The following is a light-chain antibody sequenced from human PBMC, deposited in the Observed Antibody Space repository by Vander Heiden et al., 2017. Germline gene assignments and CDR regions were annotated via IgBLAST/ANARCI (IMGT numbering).Light chain of an antibody. CDR1: RSDVGGYNY. J-gene: IGLJ2*01. CDR2: DVS. Sequence: QSALTQPASVSGSPGQSITISCTVTRSDVGGYNYVSWHQQHPGKAPKLMIYDVSNRTSGVANRFSGYKSGNTASLTISGLQDEDEADYYCSSYTSSSKIFGGGTKLTVL. V-gene: IGLV2-14*03. CDR3: SSYTSSSKI.